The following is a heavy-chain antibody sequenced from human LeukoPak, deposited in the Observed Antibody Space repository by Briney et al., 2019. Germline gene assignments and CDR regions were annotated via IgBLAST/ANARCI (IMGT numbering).Heavy chain of an antibody. CDR3: ARGGNQQWLIYFDY. CDR2: ISPSGGST. Sequence: GASVKVSCKASGYTFTGYYMHWVRQAPGQGPEWMGVISPSGGSTTYAQKFQGRVTLTRDMSTSTDYLELSSLRSEDTAVYYCARGGNQQWLIYFDYWGQGTLVTVSS. D-gene: IGHD6-19*01. J-gene: IGHJ4*02. CDR1: GYTFTGYY. V-gene: IGHV1-46*01.